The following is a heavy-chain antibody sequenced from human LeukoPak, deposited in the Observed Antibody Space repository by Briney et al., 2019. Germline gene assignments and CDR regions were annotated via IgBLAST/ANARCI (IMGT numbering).Heavy chain of an antibody. V-gene: IGHV6-1*01. D-gene: IGHD3-10*01. J-gene: IGHJ4*02. CDR3: AREGGEIRGILRY. CDR1: GDSVSSNSAA. Sequence: SQILSLTCAISGDSVSSNSAAWSWIRQSPSRGLEWLGRTYYRSKWYNDYAVSVKSRITINPDTSMNQFSLQLNSVNLEDTAVYYCAREGGEIRGILRYWGQGTLVTVSS. CDR2: TYYRSKWYN.